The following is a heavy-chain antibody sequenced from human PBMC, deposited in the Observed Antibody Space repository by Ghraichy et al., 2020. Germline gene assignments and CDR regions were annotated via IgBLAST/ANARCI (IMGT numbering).Heavy chain of an antibody. D-gene: IGHD3-3*01. J-gene: IGHJ6*03. V-gene: IGHV4-59*08. CDR1: GGSISSYY. Sequence: SETLSLTCTVSGGSISSYYWSWIRQPPGKGLEWIGYIYYSGSTNYNPSLKSRVTISVDTSKNQFSLKLSSVTAADTAVYYCARHVSRDFWSGYPGYYYYMDVWGKGTTVTVSS. CDR2: IYYSGST. CDR3: ARHVSRDFWSGYPGYYYYMDV.